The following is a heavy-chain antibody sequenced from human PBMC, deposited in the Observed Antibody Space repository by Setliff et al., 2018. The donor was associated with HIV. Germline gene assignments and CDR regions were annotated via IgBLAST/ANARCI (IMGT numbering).Heavy chain of an antibody. Sequence: PGGSLRLSCAASGFTFSSYGMHWVRQAPGKGLEWVAFIRYDGSNKYYADSVKCRFTISRDNSKNTLYLQMNILRAEDTAVYYCAKDNDYVWGSFSAAAKGRYGMDVWGQGTTVTASS. D-gene: IGHD3-16*01. V-gene: IGHV3-30*02. CDR1: GFTFSSYG. J-gene: IGHJ6*02. CDR3: AKDNDYVWGSFSAAAKGRYGMDV. CDR2: IRYDGSNK.